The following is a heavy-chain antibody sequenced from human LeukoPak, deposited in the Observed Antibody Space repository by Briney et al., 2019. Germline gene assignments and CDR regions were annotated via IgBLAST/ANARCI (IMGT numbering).Heavy chain of an antibody. V-gene: IGHV3-21*01. CDR1: GFTFSSYW. CDR2: ISSSSSYI. J-gene: IGHJ4*02. Sequence: PGGSLRLSCAASGFTFSSYWMSWVRQAPGKGLEWVSFISSSSSYIYYADSMKGRFTISRDNAKNSLYLQMNSLRAEDTAVYYCARDLRSSGYYAFDYWGQGTLVTVSS. D-gene: IGHD3-22*01. CDR3: ARDLRSSGYYAFDY.